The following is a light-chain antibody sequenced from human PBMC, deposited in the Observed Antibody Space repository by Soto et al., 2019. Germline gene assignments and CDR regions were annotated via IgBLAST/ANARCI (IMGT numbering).Light chain of an antibody. CDR3: QQANSFPLT. V-gene: IGKV1-9*01. Sequence: DIELTRSPSFLSSCGGDIFTITGGSSQCISNYLAWYQQKPGKAPKLLIYAAVTLQSGVPSRFSGSESGTEFTLTISSLQPEDFATYYCQQANSFPLTFGGGTKVDIK. CDR1: QCISNY. J-gene: IGKJ4*01. CDR2: AAV.